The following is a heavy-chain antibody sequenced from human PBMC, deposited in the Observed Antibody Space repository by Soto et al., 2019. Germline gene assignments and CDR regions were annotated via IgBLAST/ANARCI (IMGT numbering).Heavy chain of an antibody. V-gene: IGHV4-34*01. CDR1: GGSFSGYY. CDR2: INHSGST. D-gene: IGHD4-17*01. Sequence: PSETLSLTCAVYGGSFSGYYWSWIRQPPGKGLEWIGEINHSGSTNYNPSLKSRVTISVDTSKNQFSLKLSSVTAADTAVYYCARGSTGDYGAADYYYYMDVWGKGTTVTVSS. J-gene: IGHJ6*03. CDR3: ARGSTGDYGAADYYYYMDV.